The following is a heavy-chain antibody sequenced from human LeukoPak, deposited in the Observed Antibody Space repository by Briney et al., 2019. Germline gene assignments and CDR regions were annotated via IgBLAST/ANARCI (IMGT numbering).Heavy chain of an antibody. V-gene: IGHV3-30*02. Sequence: GGSLRLSCAASGFTFSSYGMHWVRQAPGKGVEGVAFIRYDGSNKYYADSVKGRFTISRDNSKNTLYLQMNSLRAEDTAVYYCAKDSRYYDFWSGYSFDAFDIWGQGTMVTVSS. CDR2: IRYDGSNK. CDR3: AKDSRYYDFWSGYSFDAFDI. D-gene: IGHD3-3*01. J-gene: IGHJ3*02. CDR1: GFTFSSYG.